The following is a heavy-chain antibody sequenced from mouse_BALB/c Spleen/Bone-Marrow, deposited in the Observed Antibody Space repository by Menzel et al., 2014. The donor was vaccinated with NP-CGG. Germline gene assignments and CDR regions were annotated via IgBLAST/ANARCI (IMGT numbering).Heavy chain of an antibody. V-gene: IGHV1-14*01. CDR2: ITPYNDDT. CDR3: ARLGVKPYFDY. CDR1: GYTFTSYL. J-gene: IGHJ2*01. Sequence: QLQQSGPELVKPGASVKMSCKASGYTFTSYLIHWVKQKPGQGLERIGYITPYNDDTKYNEKFKGKATLTSDKSSSTAHMQLSSLRAQDSVVYYCARLGVKPYFDYWGHGTTLSISS.